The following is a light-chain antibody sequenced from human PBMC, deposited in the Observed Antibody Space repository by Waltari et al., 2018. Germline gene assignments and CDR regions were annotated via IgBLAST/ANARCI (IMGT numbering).Light chain of an antibody. CDR1: QSISSW. CDR2: QAS. V-gene: IGKV1-5*03. CDR3: QQYNSYSSIT. J-gene: IGKJ5*01. Sequence: DIQIPQSPSTLSASVGDRVPITCRASQSISSWLAWYQQKPGKAPKLLIYQASSLESGGPSRFSGSGSGTEFTLTISSLQPDDFATYYCQQYNSYSSITFGQGTRLEIK.